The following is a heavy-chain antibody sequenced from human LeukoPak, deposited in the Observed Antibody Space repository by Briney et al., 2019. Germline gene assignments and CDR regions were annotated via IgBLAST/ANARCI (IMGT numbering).Heavy chain of an antibody. D-gene: IGHD6-19*01. CDR3: ARDPIQYSTAWYSDY. J-gene: IGHJ4*02. Sequence: GGSLRLSCAASGFTFSSYAMSWVRQAPGKGLEWVSAISGSGGSTYYADSVKGRFTISRDNSKNTLYLQMNSLRAEDTAVYYCARDPIQYSTAWYSDYWGQGTLVTVSS. V-gene: IGHV3-23*01. CDR1: GFTFSSYA. CDR2: ISGSGGST.